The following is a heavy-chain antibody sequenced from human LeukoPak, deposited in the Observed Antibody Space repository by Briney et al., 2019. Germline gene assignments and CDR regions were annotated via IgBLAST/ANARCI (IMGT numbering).Heavy chain of an antibody. J-gene: IGHJ4*02. CDR1: GGSISSGDYY. D-gene: IGHD4-11*01. CDR3: ARGIDSRKVHY. V-gene: IGHV4-61*08. CDR2: IYYSGTT. Sequence: PSQTLSLTCTVSGGSISSGDYYWSWIRQPPGKGLEWIGYIYYSGTTNYNPSLKSRVTISVDTSMNQFSLKLSSVTAADTAVYYCARGIDSRKVHYWGQGTLVTVSS.